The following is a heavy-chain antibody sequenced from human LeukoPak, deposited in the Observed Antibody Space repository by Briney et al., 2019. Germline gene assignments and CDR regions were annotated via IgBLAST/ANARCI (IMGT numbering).Heavy chain of an antibody. CDR2: IYPNSGGT. CDR1: GYTFTDYY. D-gene: IGHD3-16*01. V-gene: IGHV1-2*02. J-gene: IGHJ5*02. CDR3: AREGGGGLSNWFDP. Sequence: GASVKVSCKASGYTFTDYYMHWVRQAPGQGLEWMGWIYPNSGGTNYAQKFQGRVTMTRDTSISTAYMELSRLRSDDTAVYYCAREGGGGLSNWFDPWGQGTLVTVSS.